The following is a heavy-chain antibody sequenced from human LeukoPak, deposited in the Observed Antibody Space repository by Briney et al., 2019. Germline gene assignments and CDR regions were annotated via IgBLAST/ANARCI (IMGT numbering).Heavy chain of an antibody. CDR1: GFTLSSYW. J-gene: IGHJ4*02. CDR3: ARGGWGSFDY. D-gene: IGHD3-16*01. Sequence: GGSLRLSCAASGFTLSSYWMHWVRQAPGKGLLWVSRINEGGTDTTYADSVRGRFTVSRDSAKNTLYLQMNSLGVEDTAVYYCARGGWGSFDYWGQGILVTVSS. V-gene: IGHV3-74*01. CDR2: INEGGTDT.